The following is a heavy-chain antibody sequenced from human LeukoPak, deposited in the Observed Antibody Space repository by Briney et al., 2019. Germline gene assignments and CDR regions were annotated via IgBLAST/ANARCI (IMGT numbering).Heavy chain of an antibody. CDR3: ARDIIAPGSLLYYDY. D-gene: IGHD6-13*01. CDR1: GFTFSDYY. CDR2: ISSSGSPI. Sequence: GGSLGLSCAASGFTFSDYYMAWIRQAPGKGPECVSYISSSGSPIYNADSVKGRFSISRDNAKNLLYLQMNSLRAEDTAVYYCARDIIAPGSLLYYDYWGQGTLVTVSS. J-gene: IGHJ4*02. V-gene: IGHV3-11*01.